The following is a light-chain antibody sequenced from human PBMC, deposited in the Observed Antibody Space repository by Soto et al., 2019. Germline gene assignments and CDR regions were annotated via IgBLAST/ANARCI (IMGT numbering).Light chain of an antibody. V-gene: IGLV8-61*01. CDR3: VLYMGSGTWV. Sequence: QTVVTQEPSFSVSPGGTVTLTCGLSSGSVSTSYYPSWYQQTPGQAPRTLIYSTNTRSSGVPDRFSGSILGNKAALTITGAQADDESDYYCVLYMGSGTWVFGGGTKL. J-gene: IGLJ3*02. CDR2: STN. CDR1: SGSVSTSYY.